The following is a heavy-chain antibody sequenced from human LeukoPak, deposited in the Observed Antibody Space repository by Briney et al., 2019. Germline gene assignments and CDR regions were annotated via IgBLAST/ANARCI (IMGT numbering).Heavy chain of an antibody. CDR1: GFTFSNQA. J-gene: IGHJ4*01. CDR3: SQDDWLY. V-gene: IGHV3-23*01. Sequence: PGGCLLLGCTASGFTFSNQAITWGRQAPGKGLEWVSTIIGSGSNTYYADSVKGRFTISRDNSKNTLYLQMNSLRAEDTAVSYCSQDDWLYW. D-gene: IGHD3-9*01. CDR2: IIGSGSNT.